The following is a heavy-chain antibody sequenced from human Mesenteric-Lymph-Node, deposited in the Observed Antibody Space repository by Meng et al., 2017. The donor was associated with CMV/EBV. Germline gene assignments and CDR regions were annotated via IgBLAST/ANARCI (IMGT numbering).Heavy chain of an antibody. Sequence: SETLSLTCAVYGGSFSGHYWSWIRQLPGNGLEWIGEINHSESTNYNPSLKSRVTISVDTSKNQFSLKLSSVTAADTSVDYCASNITAAGRDFNDWGQGTLVTVSS. CDR2: INHSEST. D-gene: IGHD6-13*01. CDR1: GGSFSGHY. V-gene: IGHV4-34*01. J-gene: IGHJ4*02. CDR3: ASNITAAGRDFND.